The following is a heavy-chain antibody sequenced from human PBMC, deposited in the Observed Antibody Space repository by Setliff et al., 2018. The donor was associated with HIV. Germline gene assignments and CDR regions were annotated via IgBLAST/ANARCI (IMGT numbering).Heavy chain of an antibody. CDR2: IYTSGST. V-gene: IGHV4-61*08. CDR3: ARHHSSDPLRRWDSYYYMDV. Sequence: KPSETLSLTCTVSGDSITTGVYYWSWIRQPPGKGLEWIGYIYTSGSTNYNPSLKSRVTISVDTSKNQFSLKLSSVTAADTAMYYCARHHSSDPLRRWDSYYYMDVWGKGTTVTVSS. J-gene: IGHJ6*03. D-gene: IGHD6-19*01. CDR1: GDSITTGVYY.